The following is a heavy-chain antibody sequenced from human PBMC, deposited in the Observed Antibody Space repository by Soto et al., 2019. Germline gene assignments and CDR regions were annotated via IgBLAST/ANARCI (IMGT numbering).Heavy chain of an antibody. V-gene: IGHV3-7*01. J-gene: IGHJ6*02. CDR2: IKQDGSEE. CDR3: ARDASVSRPYNDFWSGPIMDV. CDR1: GFTFSSYW. D-gene: IGHD3-3*01. Sequence: PGGSLRLSCAVSGFTFSSYWMSWVRQAPGKGLEWVANIKQDGSEEYYVHSVKGRFTISRDNAKKSLYLQMNSLRAEDTAVYYCARDASVSRPYNDFWSGPIMDVWGQGTTVTVSS.